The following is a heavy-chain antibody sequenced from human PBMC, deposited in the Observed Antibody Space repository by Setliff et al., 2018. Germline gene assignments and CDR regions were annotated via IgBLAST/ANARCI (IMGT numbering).Heavy chain of an antibody. CDR2: VYYSGYT. J-gene: IGHJ4*02. D-gene: IGHD2-15*01. Sequence: PSETLSLTCNVSGGSVSSTSHYWGWIRQPPGKGMEWIGSVYYSGYTYYNPSLKSRLTISVDTSKNQFSLRLSSVTAADTAVYYCARDLRYCSGGTCYSAFDFWGQGTLVTVSS. CDR3: ARDLRYCSGGTCYSAFDF. V-gene: IGHV4-39*07. CDR1: GGSVSSTSHY.